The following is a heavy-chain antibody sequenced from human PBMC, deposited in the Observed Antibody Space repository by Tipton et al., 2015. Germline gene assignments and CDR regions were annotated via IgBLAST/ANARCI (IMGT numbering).Heavy chain of an antibody. CDR3: ARKYSSSSRYYYYGMDV. Sequence: GSLRLSCVASGFIFSDYGMNWVRQAPGKGLEWVSYIQSRSSTLYYADSVKGRFTISRDNAKNSLYLQMNSLRDEDTAVYYCARKYSSSSRYYYYGMDVWGQGTTVTVSS. CDR1: GFIFSDYG. D-gene: IGHD6-6*01. V-gene: IGHV3-48*02. J-gene: IGHJ6*02. CDR2: IQSRSSTL.